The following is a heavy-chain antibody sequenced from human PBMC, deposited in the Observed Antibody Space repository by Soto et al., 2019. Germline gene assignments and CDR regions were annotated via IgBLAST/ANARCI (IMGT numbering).Heavy chain of an antibody. Sequence: PSETLSLTCTVSGGSISSGDYYWSWIRQPPGKDLEWIGYIYYSGSTYYNPSLKSRVTISVDTSKNQFSLKLSSVTAADTAVYYCASHNLRYYDILTEDYWGQGTLVTVSS. CDR3: ASHNLRYYDILTEDY. CDR2: IYYSGST. CDR1: GGSISSGDYY. J-gene: IGHJ4*02. V-gene: IGHV4-30-4*01. D-gene: IGHD3-9*01.